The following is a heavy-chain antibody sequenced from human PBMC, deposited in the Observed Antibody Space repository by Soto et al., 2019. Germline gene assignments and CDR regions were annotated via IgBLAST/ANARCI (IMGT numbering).Heavy chain of an antibody. CDR3: ARDFTVYGMDV. CDR1: GFTFSSYG. V-gene: IGHV3-33*01. CDR2: IWYDGSNK. J-gene: IGHJ6*02. Sequence: GGSLRLSCAASGFTFSSYGMHWVRQAPGKGLEWVAVIWYDGSNKYYADSVKGRFTISRDNSKNTLYLQMNSLRAEDTAVYYRARDFTVYGMDVWGQGTTVTVSS.